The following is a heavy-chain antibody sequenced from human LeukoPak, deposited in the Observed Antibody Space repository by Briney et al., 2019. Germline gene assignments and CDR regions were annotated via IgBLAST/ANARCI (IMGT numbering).Heavy chain of an antibody. Sequence: GESLRISCKGSGYSFTNYWISWVRQMPGKGLEWMGMIDPGDSYTNYSPSFQGPVTISVDKSVTTAYLQWSSLKALDTAMYYCARHGAGGTYHYYYGMDVWGQGTTVTVSS. CDR1: GYSFTNYW. CDR3: ARHGAGGTYHYYYGMDV. CDR2: IDPGDSYT. V-gene: IGHV5-10-1*01. J-gene: IGHJ6*01. D-gene: IGHD1-26*01.